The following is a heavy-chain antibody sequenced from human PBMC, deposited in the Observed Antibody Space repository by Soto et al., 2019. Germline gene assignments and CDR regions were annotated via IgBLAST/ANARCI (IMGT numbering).Heavy chain of an antibody. CDR3: ARRDYCSGGSCPSGDWFDP. D-gene: IGHD2-15*01. CDR2: IYPGDSDT. V-gene: IGHV5-51*01. Sequence: PVESLKISCKGSGYIFTSYWIGCFLQMAVKVLEWMGTIYPGDSDTRYSPSFQGQVTISADKSISTAYLQWSSLKASDTAMYYCARRDYCSGGSCPSGDWFDPWGQGTLVTVSS. J-gene: IGHJ5*02. CDR1: GYIFTSYW.